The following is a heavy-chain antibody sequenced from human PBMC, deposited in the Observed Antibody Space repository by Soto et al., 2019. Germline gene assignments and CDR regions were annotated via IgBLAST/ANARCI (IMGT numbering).Heavy chain of an antibody. CDR2: IWYDGSNK. CDR1: GFTFSSYG. J-gene: IGHJ6*03. Sequence: QVQLVESGGGVVQPGRSLRLSCAASGFTFSSYGMHWVRQAPGKGLEWVAVIWYDGSNKYYADSVKGRFTISRDNSKNTLYLQMNSLRAEDTAVYYCARDSRADGPYYYMDVWGKGTTVTVSS. CDR3: ARDSRADGPYYYMDV. D-gene: IGHD6-19*01. V-gene: IGHV3-33*01.